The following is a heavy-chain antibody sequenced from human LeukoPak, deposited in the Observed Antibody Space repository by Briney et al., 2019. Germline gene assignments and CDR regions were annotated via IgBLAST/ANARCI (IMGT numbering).Heavy chain of an antibody. CDR1: GFTFSSYS. CDR2: ISSSSTI. CDR3: AREGYDFWSGYSPMGHDY. D-gene: IGHD3-3*01. Sequence: GGSLRLSCAASGFTFSSYSMNWVRQAPGKGLEWVSYISSSSTIYYADSVKGRFTISRDNAKNSLYLQMNSLRDEDTAVYYCAREGYDFWSGYSPMGHDYWGQGTLVTVSP. V-gene: IGHV3-48*02. J-gene: IGHJ4*02.